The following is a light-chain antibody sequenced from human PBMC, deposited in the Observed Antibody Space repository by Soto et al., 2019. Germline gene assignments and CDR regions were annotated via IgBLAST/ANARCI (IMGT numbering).Light chain of an antibody. CDR2: GAS. CDR1: QSVSNNY. CDR3: QQYTGPPTT. Sequence: EIVLTQSPGTLSLSPGERATLSCRASQSVSNNYLAWCQQRPGQAPRLLIYGASTRAAGIPDRFSGSGSGTDFTLTITRLEPEDSAVYFCQQYTGPPTTFGQGTRLEN. J-gene: IGKJ5*01. V-gene: IGKV3-20*01.